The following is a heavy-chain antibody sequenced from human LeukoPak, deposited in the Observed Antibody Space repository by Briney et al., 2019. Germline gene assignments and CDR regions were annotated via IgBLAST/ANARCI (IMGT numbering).Heavy chain of an antibody. V-gene: IGHV4-34*01. CDR2: INHSGST. J-gene: IGHJ4*02. CDR1: GGSFSGYY. CDR3: ARGSVAARRFDY. D-gene: IGHD6-6*01. Sequence: SETLSLTCAVYGGSFSGYYWSWIRQPPGKGLEWIGEINHSGSTNYNPSLKSRVTISVDTSKNQFSLKLSSVTAADTAVYYCARGSVAARRFDYWGQGTLVSVSS.